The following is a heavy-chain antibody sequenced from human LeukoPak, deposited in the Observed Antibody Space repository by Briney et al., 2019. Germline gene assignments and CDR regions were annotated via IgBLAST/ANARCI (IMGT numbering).Heavy chain of an antibody. D-gene: IGHD1-1*01. J-gene: IGHJ4*02. CDR1: GSTVSSTY. CDR2: IYSSGNT. CDR3: TRGTQPGAYNRPTLFDY. Sequence: PGESLRLSCAASGSTVSSTYMTWVRQAPGKGLEWVSVIYSSGNTYYADSVKGRFTISRDNSKNTVYFQMNSLRADDTALYYCTRGTQPGAYNRPTLFDYWGQGTLVTVSS. V-gene: IGHV3-53*01.